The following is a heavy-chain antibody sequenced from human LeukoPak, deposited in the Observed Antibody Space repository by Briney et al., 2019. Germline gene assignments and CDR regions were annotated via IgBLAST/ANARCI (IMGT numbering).Heavy chain of an antibody. Sequence: PSETLSLTCAVYGGSFSGYYRSWIRQPPPKGLEWIGEINHSGSTNYNPSLKSRVTISVDTSKNQFSLKLSSVTAADTAVYYCARANITMIVVGLSSPVLTISYYFDYWGQGTLVTVSS. CDR2: INHSGST. CDR3: ARANITMIVVGLSSPVLTISYYFDY. D-gene: IGHD3-22*01. J-gene: IGHJ4*02. V-gene: IGHV4-34*01. CDR1: GGSFSGYY.